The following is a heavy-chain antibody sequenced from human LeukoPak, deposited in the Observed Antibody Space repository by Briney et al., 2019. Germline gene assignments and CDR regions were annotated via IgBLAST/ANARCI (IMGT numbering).Heavy chain of an antibody. CDR2: ISWDGGST. CDR3: AKDPAYSGSYYLDY. V-gene: IGHV3-43D*03. J-gene: IGHJ4*02. Sequence: GGSLRLSCAASGFTFDDYAMHWVRQAPGEGLEWVSLISWDGGSTYYADSVKGRFTISRDNSKNSLYLQMNSLRAEDTALYYCAKDPAYSGSYYLDYWGQGTLVTVSS. CDR1: GFTFDDYA. D-gene: IGHD1-26*01.